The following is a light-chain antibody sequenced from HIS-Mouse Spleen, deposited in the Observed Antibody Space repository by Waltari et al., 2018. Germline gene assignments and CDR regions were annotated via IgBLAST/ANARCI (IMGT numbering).Light chain of an antibody. CDR2: EDS. Sequence: SYELTQPPSVSVSPGQTARITYSGDALPKKYAYWYQQKSGQAPVLVVYEDSKRPSGSPERLAGPSSGQMATLTVSGAQVEDEADYYCYSTDSSGNHRVFGGGTKLTVL. J-gene: IGLJ3*02. CDR1: ALPKKY. V-gene: IGLV3-10*01. CDR3: YSTDSSGNHRV.